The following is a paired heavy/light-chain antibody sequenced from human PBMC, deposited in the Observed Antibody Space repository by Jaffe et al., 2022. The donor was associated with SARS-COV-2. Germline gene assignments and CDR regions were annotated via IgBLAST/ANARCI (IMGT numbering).Heavy chain of an antibody. Sequence: EVQLVESGGVLVQPGGSLRVSCSASGFTFSSCSMSWVRQAPGKGLEYVSAISANGGDTYYPDSVKGRFTVSRDNSKSTLYLQMSSLRAEDTAVYYCVKDLGYYGSGINYKGSNWGQGTLVIVSS. CDR3: VKDLGYYGSGINYKGSN. CDR2: ISANGGDT. V-gene: IGHV3-64D*09. J-gene: IGHJ4*02. CDR1: GFTFSSCS. D-gene: IGHD3-10*01.
Light chain of an antibody. Sequence: QVVVTQSPSASASLGASVKLTCTLSSGHSSNAIAWHQQQPDKGPRFLMKVNSDGSHSQGDGIPDRFSGSSSGAERYLTISSLQSEDEADYYCQAWGAGLSVIFGGGTRLTVL. CDR3: QAWGAGLSVI. J-gene: IGLJ2*01. CDR2: VNSDGSH. V-gene: IGLV4-69*01. CDR1: SGHSSNA.